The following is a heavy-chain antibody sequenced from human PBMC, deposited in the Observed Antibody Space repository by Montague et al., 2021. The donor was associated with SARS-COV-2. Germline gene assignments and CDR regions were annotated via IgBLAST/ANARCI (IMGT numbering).Heavy chain of an antibody. CDR2: IYTSGNT. V-gene: IGHV4-4*07. D-gene: IGHD1-7*01. Sequence: SETLSLTCSVSGGSISGYYWSWIRQPPGKGLEWIGRIYTSGNTNYNPSLKSRVSMLVDTSKNQLSLKLSSVTAADTAIYYCARARITGTTKDYYGMDVWGQGTTVTVS. CDR1: GGSISGYY. CDR3: ARARITGTTKDYYGMDV. J-gene: IGHJ6*02.